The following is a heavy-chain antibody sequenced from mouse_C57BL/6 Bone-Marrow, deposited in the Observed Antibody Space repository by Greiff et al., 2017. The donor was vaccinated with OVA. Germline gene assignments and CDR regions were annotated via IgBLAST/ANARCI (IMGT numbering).Heavy chain of an antibody. D-gene: IGHD4-1*01. J-gene: IGHJ2*01. CDR1: GYSFTGYY. V-gene: IGHV1-42*01. CDR3: ESANWDDDY. Sequence: VQLKQSGPELVKPGASVKISCKASGYSFTGYYMNWVKQSPEKSLEWIGEINPSTGGTTYNQKFKAKATLTVDNSSSTAYMQLKSLTSEDSAVYYCESANWDDDYWGQGTTLTVSS. CDR2: INPSTGGT.